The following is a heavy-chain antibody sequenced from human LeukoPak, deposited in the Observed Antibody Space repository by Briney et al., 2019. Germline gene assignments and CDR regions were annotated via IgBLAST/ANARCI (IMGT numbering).Heavy chain of an antibody. CDR1: GGSFSGYY. V-gene: IGHV4-34*01. CDR3: ARETPKADFDY. D-gene: IGHD6-25*01. J-gene: IGHJ4*02. CDR2: INHRGSI. Sequence: PSETLSLTCAVYGGSFSGYYWSWIRQAPGKGLEWIGEINHRGSINYNPSLKSRVTISVDTSKSQFSLKLSSVTAADTAVYYCARETPKADFDYWGQGTLVTVSS.